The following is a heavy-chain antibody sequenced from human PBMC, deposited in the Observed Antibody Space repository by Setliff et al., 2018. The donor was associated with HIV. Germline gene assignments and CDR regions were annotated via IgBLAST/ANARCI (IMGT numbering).Heavy chain of an antibody. CDR2: FSAPGNS. CDR1: GGSVSEYY. Sequence: SETLSLTCTVSGGSVSEYYWSWIRQPAGEGLEWIGRFSAPGNSNYNPSLKSRVTMSVDTSKNQFSLKLSSVTAADTAVYYCARDLYYYNSRNYMDVWGKGATVTVSS. CDR3: ARDLYYYNSRNYMDV. J-gene: IGHJ6*03. V-gene: IGHV4-4*07. D-gene: IGHD3-10*01.